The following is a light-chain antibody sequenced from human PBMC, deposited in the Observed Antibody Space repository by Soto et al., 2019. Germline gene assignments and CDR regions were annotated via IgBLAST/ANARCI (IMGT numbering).Light chain of an antibody. CDR3: AARDDSLSGHWV. CDR2: DVS. Sequence: QSALTQPRSVSGSPGQSITISCTGASSDVGGYNYVSWYQQHPGKAPKLMIYDVSKRPSGVPDRFSGSKSGNTASLTISGLQTEDEADYYCAARDDSLSGHWVFGGGTKLTVL. V-gene: IGLV2-11*01. CDR1: SSDVGGYNY. J-gene: IGLJ3*02.